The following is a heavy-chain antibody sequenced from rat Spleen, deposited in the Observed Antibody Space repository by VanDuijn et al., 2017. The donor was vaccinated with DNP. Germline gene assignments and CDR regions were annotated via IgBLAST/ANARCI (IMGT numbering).Heavy chain of an antibody. V-gene: IGHV5-17*01. D-gene: IGHD1-2*01. CDR3: ARSDSYGFPY. CDR2: IIHDVSSI. J-gene: IGHJ3*01. CDR1: GLTFSDYA. Sequence: EVQLVESGGGLVQPGRSLKLSCAASGLTFSDYAMAWVRPPPKKGLDWVATIIHDVSSIYYPDSVKGRFTISRDNAKSTLYLQMDSLRSEDTATYYCARSDSYGFPYWGQGTLVTVSS.